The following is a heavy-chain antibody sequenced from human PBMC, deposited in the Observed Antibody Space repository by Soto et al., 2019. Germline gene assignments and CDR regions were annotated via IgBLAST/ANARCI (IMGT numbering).Heavy chain of an antibody. V-gene: IGHV1-3*01. CDR1: GYTFTSYA. J-gene: IGHJ3*02. D-gene: IGHD3-16*02. CDR2: INAGNGNT. CDR3: ARAMITFGRVLVVAFDI. Sequence: ASVKVSCKASGYTFTSYAMHWVRQAPGQRLEWMGWINAGNGNTKYSQKFQGRVTITRDTSASTAYMELSSLRSEDTAVYYCARAMITFGRVLVVAFDIWRQTTMVTVSS.